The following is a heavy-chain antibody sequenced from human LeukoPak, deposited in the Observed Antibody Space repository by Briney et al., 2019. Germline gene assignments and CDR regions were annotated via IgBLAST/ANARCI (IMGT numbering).Heavy chain of an antibody. CDR3: ARLTYGSGSYYKPKFDY. Sequence: SETLSLTXTVSGGSISSYYWSWIRQPPGKGLEWIGYIYYSGSTNYNPSLKSRVTISVDTSKNQFSLKLSSVTAADTAVYYCARLTYGSGSYYKPKFDYWGQGTLVTVSS. V-gene: IGHV4-59*01. J-gene: IGHJ4*02. D-gene: IGHD3-10*01. CDR1: GGSISSYY. CDR2: IYYSGST.